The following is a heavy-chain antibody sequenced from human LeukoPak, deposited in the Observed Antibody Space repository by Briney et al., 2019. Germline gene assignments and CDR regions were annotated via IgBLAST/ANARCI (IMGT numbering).Heavy chain of an antibody. D-gene: IGHD2/OR15-2a*01. Sequence: GGSLRLSCAASGFRFIDYGMHWVRQPPGKGLQWVSFISDDGDNKYYTDSVKGRFTISRDNSKNTLYLQTNNLSADDTAVYYCAKLLLRQDYFYGMDVWGQGTTVTVSS. CDR3: AKLLLRQDYFYGMDV. CDR2: ISDDGDNK. V-gene: IGHV3-30*18. J-gene: IGHJ6*02. CDR1: GFRFIDYG.